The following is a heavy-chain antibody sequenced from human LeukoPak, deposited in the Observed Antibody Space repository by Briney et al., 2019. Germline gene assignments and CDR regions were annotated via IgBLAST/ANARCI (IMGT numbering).Heavy chain of an antibody. CDR1: VFTFDDYA. J-gene: IGHJ4*02. CDR2: ISWDGGST. D-gene: IGHD3-10*01. CDR3: AKVGGSGTFDY. Sequence: GGSLRLSCAASVFTFDDYAMHWVRQAPGKGLEWVSLISWDGGSTYYADSVKGRFTISRDNSKNSLYLQMNSLRAEDTALYYCAKVGGSGTFDYWGQGTLVTVSS. V-gene: IGHV3-43D*03.